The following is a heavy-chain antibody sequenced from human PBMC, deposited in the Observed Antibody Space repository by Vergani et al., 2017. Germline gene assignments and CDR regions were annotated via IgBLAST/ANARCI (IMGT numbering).Heavy chain of an antibody. D-gene: IGHD4-11*01. CDR1: GGSFTSYH. CDR2: IDHTGRT. V-gene: IGHV4-34*01. Sequence: QVQLQQWGGGLLKPSETLSLTCVVNGGSFTSYHWTWIRQSPGEGLEWVGDIDHTGRTDYNPSLKSRLTMSVDKSRNQFSLTQNSVTATDTAIYFCARVNTETNGHLYYYYYMDVWGQGTAVTVS. CDR3: ARVNTETNGHLYYYYYMDV. J-gene: IGHJ6*03.